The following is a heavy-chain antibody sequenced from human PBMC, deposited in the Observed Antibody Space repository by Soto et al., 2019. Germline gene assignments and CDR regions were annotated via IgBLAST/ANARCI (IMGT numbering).Heavy chain of an antibody. CDR1: SFRSPTKC. D-gene: IGHD6-19*01. Sequence: SFRSPTKCWSWIRQPPGKALEWIAYLCYSGSTNYNPSLKSRVTISRDTSKNQFSLKMTSVTAEDTAVYYCARSAGGSGWLGGQGTLVTVFS. CDR2: LCYSGST. J-gene: IGHJ4*02. V-gene: IGHV4-61*01. CDR3: ARSAGGSGWL.